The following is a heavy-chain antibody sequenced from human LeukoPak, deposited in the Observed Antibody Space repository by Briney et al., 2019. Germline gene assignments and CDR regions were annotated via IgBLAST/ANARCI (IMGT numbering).Heavy chain of an antibody. V-gene: IGHV4-59*01. J-gene: IGHJ6*03. Sequence: PSETLSLTCTVSGGSISSYYWSWIRQPPGKGLEWIGYIYYGGSTNYNPSLKSRVTISVDTSKNQFSLKLSSVTAADTAVYYCARAAAGRYYMDVWGKGTTVTVSS. CDR2: IYYGGST. CDR1: GGSISSYY. D-gene: IGHD6-13*01. CDR3: ARAAAGRYYMDV.